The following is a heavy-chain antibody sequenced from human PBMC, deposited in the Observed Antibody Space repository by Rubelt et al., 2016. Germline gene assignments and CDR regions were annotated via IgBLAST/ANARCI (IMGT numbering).Heavy chain of an antibody. V-gene: IGHV3-33*01. CDR2: IWYDGSNK. Sequence: GGGVVQPGRSLRLSCAASGFTFSSYGMHWVRQAPGKGLEWVAVIWYDGSNKYYADSVKGRFTISRDNSKNTLYLQMNSLEAGDTAVYYCARGHHDYGDALANWGQGTLVTVSS. D-gene: IGHD4-17*01. CDR1: GFTFSSYG. J-gene: IGHJ4*02. CDR3: ARGHHDYGDALAN.